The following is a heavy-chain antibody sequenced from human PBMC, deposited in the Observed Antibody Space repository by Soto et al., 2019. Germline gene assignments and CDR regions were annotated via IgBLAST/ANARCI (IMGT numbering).Heavy chain of an antibody. Sequence: SETLSLTCAVYGGSFSGYYWSWIRQPPGKGLEWIGEINHSGSTNYNPSLKSRVTISVDTSKNQFSLKLSSVTAADTAVYYCARGFGLVRDARPLHFDSWGQGTLVTISS. D-gene: IGHD3-10*01. CDR3: ARGFGLVRDARPLHFDS. J-gene: IGHJ4*02. V-gene: IGHV4-34*01. CDR2: INHSGST. CDR1: GGSFSGYY.